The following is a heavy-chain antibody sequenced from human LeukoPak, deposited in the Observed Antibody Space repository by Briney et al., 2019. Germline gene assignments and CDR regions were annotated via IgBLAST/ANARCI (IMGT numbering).Heavy chain of an antibody. D-gene: IGHD3-3*01. CDR1: GFTFSSFW. J-gene: IGHJ4*02. V-gene: IGHV3-7*03. Sequence: PGGSLRLSCAASGFTFSSFWMGWVRQTPGKRLEWVANMNIDGSEKYYADSVKGRFSISRDNARNSVYLQMNSLRVEDTAVFYCARDQYDTWSRRGNFDSWGQGTLVIVSS. CDR3: ARDQYDTWSRRGNFDS. CDR2: MNIDGSEK.